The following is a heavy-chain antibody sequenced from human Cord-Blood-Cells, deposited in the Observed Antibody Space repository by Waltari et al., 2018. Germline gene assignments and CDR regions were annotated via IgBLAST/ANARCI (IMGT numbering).Heavy chain of an antibody. CDR3: ARAGIYDILTGYYKGAFDI. J-gene: IGHJ3*02. V-gene: IGHV4-59*01. D-gene: IGHD3-9*01. CDR1: AGTISSYY. Sequence: QVQLLESAPGLVKPSETLSPTCTASAGTISSYYWSCTRQPPGPGLEWNRYIYYSGSTNYNPSLKSRVTISVDTSKNQFSLKLSSVTAADTAVYYCARAGIYDILTGYYKGAFDIWGQGTMVTVSS. CDR2: IYYSGST.